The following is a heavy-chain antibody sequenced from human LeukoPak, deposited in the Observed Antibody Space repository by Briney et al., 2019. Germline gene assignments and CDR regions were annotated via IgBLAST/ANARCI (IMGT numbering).Heavy chain of an antibody. Sequence: SETLSLTCAVYGGSFSGYYWSWIRQPPGKGLEWIGEINHSGSTNYNPSLKSRVTISVDTSKNQFSLKLSSVTAADTAVYYCARHSLRITMVRGVIIGFDYWGQGTLVTVSS. CDR3: ARHSLRITMVRGVIIGFDY. CDR1: GGSFSGYY. V-gene: IGHV4-34*01. J-gene: IGHJ4*02. CDR2: INHSGST. D-gene: IGHD3-10*01.